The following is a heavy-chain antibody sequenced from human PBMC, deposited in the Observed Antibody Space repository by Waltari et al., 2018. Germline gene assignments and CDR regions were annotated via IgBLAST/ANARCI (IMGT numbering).Heavy chain of an antibody. Sequence: QVHLVQSGAEVKKPGASVKVSCKASGYTFTGYYIQWVRRAPGKGLEWMGRINPNSGDTNYAQKCQGRVTLTRDTSSNTAYMELSSLKSDDTAVYYCARDLGSDYGNRDYWGQGTLVTVPS. CDR1: GYTFTGYY. J-gene: IGHJ4*02. D-gene: IGHD4-17*01. CDR2: INPNSGDT. V-gene: IGHV1-2*06. CDR3: ARDLGSDYGNRDY.